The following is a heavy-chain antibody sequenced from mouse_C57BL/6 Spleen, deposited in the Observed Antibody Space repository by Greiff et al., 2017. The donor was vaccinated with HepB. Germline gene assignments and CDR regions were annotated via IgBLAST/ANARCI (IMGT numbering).Heavy chain of an antibody. CDR3: ARYYGSRGDY. CDR1: GYTFTSYW. Sequence: QVQLQQPGAELVKPGASVKLSCKASGYTFTSYWMQWVKQRPGQGLEWIGEIDPSDSYNNYNQKFKGKATLTVDTSSSTAYMQLSSLTSEDSAVYYCARYYGSRGDYWGQGTTLTVSS. J-gene: IGHJ2*01. CDR2: IDPSDSYN. V-gene: IGHV1-50*01. D-gene: IGHD1-1*01.